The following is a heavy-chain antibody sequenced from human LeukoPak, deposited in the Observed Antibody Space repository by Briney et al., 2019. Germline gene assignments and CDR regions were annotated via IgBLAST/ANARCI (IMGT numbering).Heavy chain of an antibody. Sequence: GESLRLSCAASGFTFDDYAMNWVRQVPGRGLEWVSGINWNGRITEYADSVKDRFTISRQNTKNSLYLYMNNLGGENTALYFCARGSVQLWLRDTYYYMDVWGKGTTVTVSS. CDR2: INWNGRIT. CDR3: ARGSVQLWLRDTYYYMDV. CDR1: GFTFDDYA. D-gene: IGHD5-18*01. J-gene: IGHJ6*03. V-gene: IGHV3-20*04.